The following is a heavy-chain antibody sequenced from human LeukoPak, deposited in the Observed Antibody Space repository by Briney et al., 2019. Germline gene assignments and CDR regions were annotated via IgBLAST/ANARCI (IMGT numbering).Heavy chain of an antibody. Sequence: TSETLSLTCNVSGGSISSYYWSWIRQPPGKGLEWIGYIYYSGSTNYNPSLKSRVTISVDTSKNQFSLKLSSVTAADTAVYYCARRIFGVVYNWFDPWGQGTLVTVSS. V-gene: IGHV4-59*01. J-gene: IGHJ5*02. D-gene: IGHD3-3*01. CDR3: ARRIFGVVYNWFDP. CDR2: IYYSGST. CDR1: GGSISSYY.